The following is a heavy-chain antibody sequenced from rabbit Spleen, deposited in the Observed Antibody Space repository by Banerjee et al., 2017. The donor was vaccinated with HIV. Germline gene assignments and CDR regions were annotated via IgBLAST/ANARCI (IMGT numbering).Heavy chain of an antibody. CDR1: GLDFSSNYW. D-gene: IGHD8-1*01. V-gene: IGHV1S45*01. CDR2: IDAGYRGNT. J-gene: IGHJ6*01. Sequence: QEQLVESGGDLVKPEGSLTLTCKASGLDFSSNYWICWVRQAPGKGLEWIACIDAGYRGNTYYASWAKGRFTISKTSSTTVTLQMTSLTVADTATYFCARDTGSSFSSYGMDLWGPGTLVTVS. CDR3: ARDTGSSFSSYGMDL.